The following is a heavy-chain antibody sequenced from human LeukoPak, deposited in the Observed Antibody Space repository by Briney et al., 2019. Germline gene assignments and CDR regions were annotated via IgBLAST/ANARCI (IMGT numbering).Heavy chain of an antibody. CDR1: GYTFTSYY. CDR2: INPSGGST. D-gene: IGHD3-22*01. V-gene: IGHV1-46*01. Sequence: SVKVSCKASGYTFTSYYMHWVRQAPGQGLEWMGIINPSGGSTSYAQIFQGRVTMTSDTSTSTVYMELSSLRSEDTAVYYCARVGPYYYDSSGTSPFDYWGQGTLVTVSS. CDR3: ARVGPYYYDSSGTSPFDY. J-gene: IGHJ4*02.